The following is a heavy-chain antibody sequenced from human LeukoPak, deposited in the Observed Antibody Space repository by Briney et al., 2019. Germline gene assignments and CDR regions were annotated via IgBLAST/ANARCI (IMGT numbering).Heavy chain of an antibody. CDR3: ASGYGYGSPSPRWDY. D-gene: IGHD5-18*01. V-gene: IGHV4-34*01. CDR2: INHSGST. Sequence: SETLSLTCAVYGGSFSGYYWSWIRQPPGKGLEWIGEINHSGSTNYNPSLKSRVTISVDTTKNQFSLKLSSVTAADTAVYYCASGYGYGSPSPRWDYWGQGTLVTVSS. J-gene: IGHJ4*02. CDR1: GGSFSGYY.